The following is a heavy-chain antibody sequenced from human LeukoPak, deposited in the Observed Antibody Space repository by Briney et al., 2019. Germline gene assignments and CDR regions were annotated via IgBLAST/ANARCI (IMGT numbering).Heavy chain of an antibody. CDR3: AKDGRCFNSVWDPFDI. CDR1: GFTFSSYW. J-gene: IGHJ3*02. V-gene: IGHV3-30*02. D-gene: IGHD3-16*01. CDR2: IRYDGSNK. Sequence: GGSLRLSCAASGFTFSSYWMSWVRQAPGKGLEWVAFIRYDGSNKYYADSVKGRFTIYRDNSKNTLYLQMNSLRVDDTAVYYCAKDGRCFNSVWDPFDIWGLGTVVTVSS.